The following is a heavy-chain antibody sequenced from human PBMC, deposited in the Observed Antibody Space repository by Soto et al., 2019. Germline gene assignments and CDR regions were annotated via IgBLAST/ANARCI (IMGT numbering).Heavy chain of an antibody. CDR2: IIPIFGTA. V-gene: IGHV1-69*12. D-gene: IGHD3-22*01. CDR3: ARGSDDYYDSSGYGRAFDI. CDR1: GGTFSSYA. Sequence: QVQLVQSGAEVKKPGSSVKASCKASGGTFSSYAISWVRQAPGQGLEWMGGIIPIFGTANYAQKFQGRVTITADESTSTAYMELSSLRSEDTAVYYCARGSDDYYDSSGYGRAFDIWGQGTMVTVSS. J-gene: IGHJ3*02.